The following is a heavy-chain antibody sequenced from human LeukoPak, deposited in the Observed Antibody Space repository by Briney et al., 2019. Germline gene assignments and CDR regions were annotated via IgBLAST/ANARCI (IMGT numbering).Heavy chain of an antibody. J-gene: IGHJ4*02. D-gene: IGHD2-2*01. CDR1: GYTFTSYG. CDR3: ARDGDLVVPAALYNFDY. Sequence: GASVKFSCKASGYTFTSYGISWVRQAPGHGLEWMGWISAYNGNTNYAQKLQGGVTMTTDTSTSTAYMELRSLRSDDTAVYYCARDGDLVVPAALYNFDYWGQGTLVTASS. CDR2: ISAYNGNT. V-gene: IGHV1-18*01.